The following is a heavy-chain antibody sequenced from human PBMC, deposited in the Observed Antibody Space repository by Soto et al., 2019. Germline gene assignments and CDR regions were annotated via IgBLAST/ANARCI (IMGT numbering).Heavy chain of an antibody. V-gene: IGHV3-21*01. CDR1: GFTFSSSS. CDR3: ASFRAATGYHNVLDV. D-gene: IGHD2-15*01. CDR2: ISSGSGFI. Sequence: PGGSLRLSCAASGFTFSSSSMNWVRQAPGKGLEWVSSISSGSGFIYYADSVKGRFTISRDNAKNSLYLQMNSLRAEDTALYYCASFRAATGYHNVLDVWGQGSLVTVSS. J-gene: IGHJ6*02.